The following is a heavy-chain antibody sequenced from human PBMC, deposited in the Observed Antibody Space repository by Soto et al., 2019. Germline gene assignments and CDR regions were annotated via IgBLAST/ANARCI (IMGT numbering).Heavy chain of an antibody. CDR1: GYSISSSNW. CDR2: IYYSGST. Sequence: SETLSLTCAVSGYSISSSNWWGWIRQPPGKGLEWIGYIYYSGSTYYNPSLKSRVTLSVDTSKNQFSLKLSSVTAADTAVYYCARTSYDSSGTAADPWGQGTLVTVSS. CDR3: ARTSYDSSGTAADP. J-gene: IGHJ5*02. D-gene: IGHD3-22*01. V-gene: IGHV4-28*01.